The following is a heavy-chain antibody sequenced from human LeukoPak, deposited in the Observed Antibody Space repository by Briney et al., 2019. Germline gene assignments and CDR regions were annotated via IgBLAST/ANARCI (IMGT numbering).Heavy chain of an antibody. CDR1: GFTFSSYS. Sequence: PGGALRLSCAASGFTFSSYSMNWVRQAPGKGLEWVSSISSSSSYIYYADSVKGRFTISRDNSKNTLYLQMNSLRAEDTAVYYCARGQIWYFDLWGRGTLVTVSP. CDR3: ARGQIWYFDL. V-gene: IGHV3-21*01. J-gene: IGHJ2*01. CDR2: ISSSSSYI.